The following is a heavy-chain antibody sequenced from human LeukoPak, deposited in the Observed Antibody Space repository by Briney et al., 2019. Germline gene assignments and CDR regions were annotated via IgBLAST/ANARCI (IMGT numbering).Heavy chain of an antibody. CDR1: GFTFGSYE. J-gene: IGHJ6*04. V-gene: IGHV3-48*03. Sequence: GGSLRLSCAASGFTFGSYEMNWVRQAPGKGLEWVSYISSSGSTIYYADSVKGRFTISRDNAKNSLYLQMNSLRAEDTAVYYCAELGITMIGGVWGKGTTVTISS. CDR2: ISSSGSTI. CDR3: AELGITMIGGV. D-gene: IGHD3-10*02.